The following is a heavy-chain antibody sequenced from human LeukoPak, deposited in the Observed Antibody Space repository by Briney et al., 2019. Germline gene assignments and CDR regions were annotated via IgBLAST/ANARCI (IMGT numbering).Heavy chain of an antibody. V-gene: IGHV3-23*01. D-gene: IGHD3-10*01. CDR1: GFTFSSYA. J-gene: IGHJ4*02. Sequence: GGSLRLSCAASGFTFSSYAMSWVRQAPGKGLEWVSAISGSGGSTYYADSVKGRFTISRDNSKNTLYLQMDSLRAEDTAVYYCAKNYYGSGSTLGYWGQGTLVTVSS. CDR2: ISGSGGST. CDR3: AKNYYGSGSTLGY.